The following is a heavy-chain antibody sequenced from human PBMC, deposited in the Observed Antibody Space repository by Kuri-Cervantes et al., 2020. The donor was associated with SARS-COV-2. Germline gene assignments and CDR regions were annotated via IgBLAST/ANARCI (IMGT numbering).Heavy chain of an antibody. CDR1: GYSFTSYW. Sequence: KVSCKGSGYSFTSYWIGWVRQMPGKGLEWMGIIYPGDSDTRYRQSFQGQVTISTDKSTSTAYLQWSSLKASYTAMYYCARQKYQLLYNWFDPWGQGTLVTVSS. CDR2: IYPGDSDT. V-gene: IGHV5-51*01. J-gene: IGHJ5*02. CDR3: ARQKYQLLYNWFDP. D-gene: IGHD2-2*01.